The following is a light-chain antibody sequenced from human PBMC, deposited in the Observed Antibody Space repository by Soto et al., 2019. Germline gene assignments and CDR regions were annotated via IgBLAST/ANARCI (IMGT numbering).Light chain of an antibody. CDR1: QSLSSN. CDR2: GAS. Sequence: EIVMTQSPATLSVSPGERATLSCRASQSLSSNLAWYQQKPGQAPRLLIYGASTMATGIPARFSGSGSGTEFTLTISSLQSEDFAVYYCQQYNNWPPAITFGQGTRLEIK. V-gene: IGKV3-15*01. J-gene: IGKJ5*01. CDR3: QQYNNWPPAIT.